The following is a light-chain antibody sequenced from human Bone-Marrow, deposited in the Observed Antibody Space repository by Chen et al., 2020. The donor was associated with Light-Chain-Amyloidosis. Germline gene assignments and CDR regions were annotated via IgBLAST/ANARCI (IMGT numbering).Light chain of an antibody. V-gene: IGKV3-15*01. CDR3: QQYNNWPLYT. J-gene: IGKJ2*01. CDR1: QSVSSK. CDR2: GAS. Sequence: EIVMTQSPATLSVSPGERATLSCRASQSVSSKLAWYQQKPGQAPRLLIYGASTRATGIPARCSGSGSGTEFTLTISSLQSEDFAVYYCQQYNNWPLYTFGQGTRLEIK.